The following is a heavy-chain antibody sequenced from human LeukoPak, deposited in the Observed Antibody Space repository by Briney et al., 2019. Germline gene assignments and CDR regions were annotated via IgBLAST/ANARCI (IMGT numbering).Heavy chain of an antibody. CDR3: GRPTFEVAVTATAPPDY. J-gene: IGHJ4*02. Sequence: GASVKVSCKASGYTFTDYYIHWVRQAPGQGLERMGWIYPNSGGTNYARKFQGRVTMTRDPSINTVYMELTSLRSDDTAMYYCGRPTFEVAVTATAPPDYWGQGTLVTVSS. CDR1: GYTFTDYY. CDR2: IYPNSGGT. V-gene: IGHV1-2*02. D-gene: IGHD2-21*02.